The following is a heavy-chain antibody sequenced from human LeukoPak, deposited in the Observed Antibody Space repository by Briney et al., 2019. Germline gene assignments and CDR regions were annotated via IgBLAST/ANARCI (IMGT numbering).Heavy chain of an antibody. V-gene: IGHV4-31*03. Sequence: SQTLSLTCTVSGGSISSGGYYWSWIRQHPGKGLEWIGYIYYSGGTYYNPSLKSRVTISVDTSKNQFSLKLSSVTAADTAVYYCARHRPPYYYDSSGLGPNFDYWGQGTLVTVSS. CDR3: ARHRPPYYYDSSGLGPNFDY. D-gene: IGHD3-22*01. CDR1: GGSISSGGYY. CDR2: IYYSGGT. J-gene: IGHJ4*02.